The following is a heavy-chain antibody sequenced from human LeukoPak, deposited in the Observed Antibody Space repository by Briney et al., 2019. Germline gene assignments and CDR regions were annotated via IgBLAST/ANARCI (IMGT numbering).Heavy chain of an antibody. CDR3: ASDSSGYR. Sequence: GGTLRLSCAASGFTVSSYGMSWVRQAPGKGLEWVAVISYDGSNKYYADSVKGRFTISRDNSKNTLYLQMNSLRAEDTAVYYCASDSSGYRWGQGTLVTVSS. V-gene: IGHV3-30*03. D-gene: IGHD3-22*01. CDR1: GFTVSSYG. J-gene: IGHJ5*02. CDR2: ISYDGSNK.